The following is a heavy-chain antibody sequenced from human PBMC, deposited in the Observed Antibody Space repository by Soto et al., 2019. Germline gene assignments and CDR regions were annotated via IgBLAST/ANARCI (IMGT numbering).Heavy chain of an antibody. CDR2: IYHGGNT. CDR1: GAPISTGNW. Sequence: QVHLQESGPGLVQSSGTLSLTCGVSGAPISTGNWWTWVRQPPGKGLEWIAEIYHGGNTNYRPSLKSRVTISVDTAKNQFSLRLSSVTAADTAVYYCARHISYYYDSSAYYDSWGQGALVTVSS. V-gene: IGHV4-4*02. J-gene: IGHJ5*01. CDR3: ARHISYYYDSSAYYDS. D-gene: IGHD3-22*01.